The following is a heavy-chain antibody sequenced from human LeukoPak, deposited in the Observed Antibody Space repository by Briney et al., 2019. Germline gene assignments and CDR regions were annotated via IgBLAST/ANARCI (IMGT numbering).Heavy chain of an antibody. Sequence: GGSLRLSCAASGFTFSSHWMRWARHAQGKGLEWVANIKQDGSEKYSVDSVKGRFTISKDNDKNSLYLQMNSLRAADTAVYYCARDRPLLWFGEQVNWFDPWGQGILVTVSS. D-gene: IGHD3-10*01. CDR2: IKQDGSEK. CDR3: ARDRPLLWFGEQVNWFDP. CDR1: GFTFSSHW. J-gene: IGHJ5*02. V-gene: IGHV3-7*01.